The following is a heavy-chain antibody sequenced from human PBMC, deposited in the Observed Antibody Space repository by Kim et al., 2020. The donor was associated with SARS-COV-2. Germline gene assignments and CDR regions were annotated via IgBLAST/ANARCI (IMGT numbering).Heavy chain of an antibody. J-gene: IGHJ3*02. V-gene: IGHV6-1*01. D-gene: IGHD2-15*01. Sequence: DYGESVKSRITINPDTSTNQFSLQLNYVTPEDTAVYYCARDTPGQKAFDIWGQGTMVTVSS. CDR3: ARDTPGQKAFDI.